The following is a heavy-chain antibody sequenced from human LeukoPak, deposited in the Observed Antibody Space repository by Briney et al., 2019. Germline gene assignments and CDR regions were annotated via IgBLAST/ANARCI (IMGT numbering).Heavy chain of an antibody. D-gene: IGHD1-26*01. CDR1: GFTFSDYY. Sequence: PGGSLRLSCAASGFTFSDYYMSWIRQAPGKGLEWVSYISSSGSTIYYADSVKGRFTISRDNAKNSLYLQMNGLRAEDTAVYYCARVSGSYYYYYYYGMDVWGQGTTVTVSS. CDR2: ISSSGSTI. CDR3: ARVSGSYYYYYYYGMDV. J-gene: IGHJ6*02. V-gene: IGHV3-11*04.